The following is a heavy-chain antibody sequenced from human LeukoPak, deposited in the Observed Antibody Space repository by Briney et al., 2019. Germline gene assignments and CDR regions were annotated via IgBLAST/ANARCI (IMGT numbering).Heavy chain of an antibody. CDR1: GGSISSSSYY. CDR2: IYYSGST. D-gene: IGHD2-2*01. J-gene: IGHJ4*02. CDR3: ARHLVVPAASRGFDY. V-gene: IGHV4-39*01. Sequence: SETLSLTCTVSGGSISSSSYYWGWIRQPPGKGLEWIGSIYYSGSTYYNPSLKSRVTISVDTPKNQFSLKLSSVTAADTAVYYCARHLVVPAASRGFDYWGQGTLVTVSS.